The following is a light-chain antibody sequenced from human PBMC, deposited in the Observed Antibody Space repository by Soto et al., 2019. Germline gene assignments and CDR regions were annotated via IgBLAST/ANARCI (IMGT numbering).Light chain of an antibody. CDR1: QSVSSY. V-gene: IGKV3-11*01. CDR2: DAS. CDR3: QQRSNWPIT. J-gene: IGKJ5*01. Sequence: EIVLTQSPATLCLSPGERATLSCRASQSVSSYLAWYQQKPGQAPRLLIYDASNRATGIPARFSGSGSGTDFPLTISSLEPEDFAVYYCQQRSNWPITFGQGTRLEIK.